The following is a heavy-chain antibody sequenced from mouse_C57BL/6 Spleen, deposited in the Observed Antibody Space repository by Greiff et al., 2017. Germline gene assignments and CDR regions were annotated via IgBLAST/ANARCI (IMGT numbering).Heavy chain of an antibody. V-gene: IGHV1-31*01. Sequence: EVQLKQSGPELVKPGASVKISCKASGYSFTGYYMHWVKQSHGNILDWIGYIYPYNGVSSYNQKFKGKATLTVDKSSSTAYMELRSLTSEDSAVYYCARSGNYYGSSYGYFDVWGTGTTVTVSS. CDR2: IYPYNGVS. D-gene: IGHD1-1*01. CDR3: ARSGNYYGSSYGYFDV. CDR1: GYSFTGYY. J-gene: IGHJ1*03.